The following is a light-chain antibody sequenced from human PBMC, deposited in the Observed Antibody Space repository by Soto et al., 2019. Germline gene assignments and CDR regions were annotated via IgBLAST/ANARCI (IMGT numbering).Light chain of an antibody. J-gene: IGKJ2*01. V-gene: IGKV1-39*01. CDR3: QHSYSSPT. Sequence: DIQVTQSPSSLSASVGDRVTITCRASQNIFTYLNWYQQRPGQAPNLLIYATSNLQSGVPSRFSGGGSGTDFTLTISSLQPEDFATYYCQHSYSSPTFGQGTKVDIK. CDR2: ATS. CDR1: QNIFTY.